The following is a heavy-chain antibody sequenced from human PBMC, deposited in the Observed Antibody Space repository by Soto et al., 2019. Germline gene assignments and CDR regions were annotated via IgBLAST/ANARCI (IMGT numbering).Heavy chain of an antibody. CDR3: ASPYCSGGSCHLAYYYYGMDV. J-gene: IGHJ6*02. D-gene: IGHD2-15*01. CDR2: IIPIFGTA. CDR1: GGTFSSYA. Sequence: QVQLVQSGAEVQKPGSSVKVSCKASGGTFSSYAISWVRQAPGQGLEWMGGIIPIFGTANYAQKFQGRVTITADESTSTAYMELSSLRSEDTAVYYCASPYCSGGSCHLAYYYYGMDVWGQGTTVTVSS. V-gene: IGHV1-69*01.